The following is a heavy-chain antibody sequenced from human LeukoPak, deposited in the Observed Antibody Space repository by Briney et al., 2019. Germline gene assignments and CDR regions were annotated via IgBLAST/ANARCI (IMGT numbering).Heavy chain of an antibody. CDR1: GGSISNSSDY. CDR2: IYYSGSS. V-gene: IGHV4-39*01. CDR3: ARGSRYQPLLSQMRYYYMDV. J-gene: IGHJ6*03. D-gene: IGHD2-2*01. Sequence: PSETLSLTCTVSGGSISNSSDYWGWIRQPPGKGLECIGNIYYSGSSYYSPSLKSRVTMSVDTSKNQFSLKLSSVTAADTAVYYCARGSRYQPLLSQMRYYYMDVWGKGTTVTVSS.